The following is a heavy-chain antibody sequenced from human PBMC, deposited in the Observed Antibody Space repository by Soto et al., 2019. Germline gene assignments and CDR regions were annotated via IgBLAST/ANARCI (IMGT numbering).Heavy chain of an antibody. Sequence: ASVKVSCKASGYTFTSYGISWVRQAPGQGLEWMGWISAYNGNTNYAQNLQGRLTLTTDTSTTTAYMELRSLRSNDTAVYYCAKLPTYGSGSIDYWGQGTLVTVSS. CDR1: GYTFTSYG. CDR3: AKLPTYGSGSIDY. CDR2: ISAYNGNT. J-gene: IGHJ4*02. D-gene: IGHD3-10*01. V-gene: IGHV1-18*01.